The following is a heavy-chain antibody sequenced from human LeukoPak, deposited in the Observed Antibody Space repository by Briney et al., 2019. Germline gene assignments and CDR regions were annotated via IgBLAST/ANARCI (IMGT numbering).Heavy chain of an antibody. CDR2: IIPIFGTA. V-gene: IGHV1-69*05. CDR3: GVAAAEGAFDI. CDR1: GGTFSSYA. J-gene: IGHJ3*02. Sequence: SVKVSCKASGGTFSSYAISWVRQAPGQGLEWMGGIIPIFGTANHAQKFQGRVTITTDESTSTAYMELSSLRSEDTAVYYCGVAAAEGAFDIWGQGTMVTVSS. D-gene: IGHD6-13*01.